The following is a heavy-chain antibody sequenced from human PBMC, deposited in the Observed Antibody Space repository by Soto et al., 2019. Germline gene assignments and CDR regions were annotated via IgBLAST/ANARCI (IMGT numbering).Heavy chain of an antibody. CDR3: AREADYDFWSGYTVPYYYYGMDV. V-gene: IGHV1-18*01. CDR1: GYTFTSYG. CDR2: INAYNGNT. Sequence: GASVKVSCKASGYTFTSYGISWVRQAPGQGLEWMGWINAYNGNTNYAQKLQGRVTMTTDTSTSTAYMELRSLRSDDTAVYYCAREADYDFWSGYTVPYYYYGMDVWGQGTTVTVSS. D-gene: IGHD3-3*01. J-gene: IGHJ6*02.